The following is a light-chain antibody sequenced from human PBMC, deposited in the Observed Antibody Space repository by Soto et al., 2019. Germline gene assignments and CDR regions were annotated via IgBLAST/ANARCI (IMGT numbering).Light chain of an antibody. V-gene: IGLV2-14*01. Sequence: QSVLTQPASVSGSPGQSITISCTGTSSDVGGYNYVSWYQQHPGKAPKVMISDVSDRPSGVSTRFSGSKSGNTASLTISGLQAEDEADYYCSSYTSSSTLVVFGGGTKLTVL. CDR1: SSDVGGYNY. CDR2: DVS. CDR3: SSYTSSSTLVV. J-gene: IGLJ2*01.